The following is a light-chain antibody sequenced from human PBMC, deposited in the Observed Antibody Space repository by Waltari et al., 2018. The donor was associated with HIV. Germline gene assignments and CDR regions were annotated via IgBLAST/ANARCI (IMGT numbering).Light chain of an antibody. CDR3: QQYSHWPRT. Sequence: MTQSPATLSVSPGESATLSCRASQCISTDLARFQQKPGQAPRLLIYGASSRATGIPARFSGGGSGTDFTLTISGLQSEDFAVYYCQQYSHWPRTFGQGTTVDIK. CDR2: GAS. CDR1: QCISTD. V-gene: IGKV3-15*01. J-gene: IGKJ1*01.